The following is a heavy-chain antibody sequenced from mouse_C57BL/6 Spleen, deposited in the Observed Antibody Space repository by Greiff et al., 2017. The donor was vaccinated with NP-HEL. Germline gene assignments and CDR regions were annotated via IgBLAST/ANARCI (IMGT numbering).Heavy chain of an antibody. V-gene: IGHV1-69*01. J-gene: IGHJ4*01. CDR1: GYTFTSYW. Sequence: QVQLQQPGAELVMPGASVKLSCKASGYTFTSYWMHWVKQRPGQGLEWIGEIDPSDSYTNYNQKFKGKSTLTVDKSSSTAYMQLSSLTSEDSAVSYCARRSFLYAMDYWGQGTSVTVSS. CDR2: IDPSDSYT. CDR3: ARRSFLYAMDY.